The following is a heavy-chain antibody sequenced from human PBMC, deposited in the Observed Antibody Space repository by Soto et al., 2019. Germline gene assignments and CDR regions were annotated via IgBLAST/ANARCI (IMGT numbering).Heavy chain of an antibody. CDR2: ISGSGGST. D-gene: IGHD5-18*01. J-gene: IGHJ1*01. CDR3: AKETDTAMVLAEYFQH. V-gene: IGHV3-23*01. Sequence: GSLRLSCAASGFTFSSYAMSWVRQAPGKGLEWVSAISGSGGSTYYADSVKGRFTISRDNSKNTLYLQMNSLRAEDTAVYYCAKETDTAMVLAEYFQHWGQGTLVTVSS. CDR1: GFTFSSYA.